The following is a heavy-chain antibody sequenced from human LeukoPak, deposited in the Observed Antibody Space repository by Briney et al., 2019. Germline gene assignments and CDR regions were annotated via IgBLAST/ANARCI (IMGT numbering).Heavy chain of an antibody. CDR1: GFTFSRYG. V-gene: IGHV3-48*01. Sequence: GGSLRLSCAASGFTFSRYGMNWVRQAPGKGLEWLSYLSNTGNIHYAQSVKGRFTISRDNAKNSLYLQMDGLRAEDTAVYYCARRGDTPMIGDHWGQGILVTVAS. CDR3: ARRGDTPMIGDH. CDR2: LSNTGNI. D-gene: IGHD5-18*01. J-gene: IGHJ4*02.